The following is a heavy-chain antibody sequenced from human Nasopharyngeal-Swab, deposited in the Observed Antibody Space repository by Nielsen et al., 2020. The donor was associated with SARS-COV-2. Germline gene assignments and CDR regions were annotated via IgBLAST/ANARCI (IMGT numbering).Heavy chain of an antibody. J-gene: IGHJ6*03. V-gene: IGHV3-21*01. CDR2: ISSSSSYI. Sequence: GESLKISCAASGFTFSSYSMNWVRQAPGKGLEWVSSISSSSSYIYYADSVKGRFTISRDNAKNSLYLQMNSLRAEDTAVYYCAKGPYYYYYMDVWGKGTTVTVSS. CDR3: AKGPYYYYYMDV. CDR1: GFTFSSYS.